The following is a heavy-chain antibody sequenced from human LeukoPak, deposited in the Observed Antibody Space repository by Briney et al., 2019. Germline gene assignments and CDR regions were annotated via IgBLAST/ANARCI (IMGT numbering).Heavy chain of an antibody. CDR2: INPSGGST. Sequence: ASVTVSCKASGYTFTSYYMHWVRQAPGQGLEWMAIINPSGGSTNYAQKFQGRVTMTRDTSTSTVYLELSSLRSEDTAVYYCARDPRPSYDSSDYYYPGDYWGQGTLVTVSS. CDR1: GYTFTSYY. CDR3: ARDPRPSYDSSDYYYPGDY. D-gene: IGHD3-22*01. V-gene: IGHV1-46*01. J-gene: IGHJ4*02.